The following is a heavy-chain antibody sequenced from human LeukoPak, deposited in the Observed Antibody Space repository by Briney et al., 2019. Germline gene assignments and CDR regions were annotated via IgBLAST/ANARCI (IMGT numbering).Heavy chain of an antibody. CDR2: ISSDAYST. V-gene: IGHV3-64*01. D-gene: IGHD3-22*01. CDR3: ARAYYYDTSGYQGYYLDY. Sequence: GGSLRLSCAASGFIFSTYAMHWVRQAPGKGLEYVSAISSDAYSTYYANSVKARFTISRDNSKKMLYLQTGSLRPEDMAVYYCARAYYYDTSGYQGYYLDYWGQGTLVTVSS. J-gene: IGHJ4*02. CDR1: GFIFSTYA.